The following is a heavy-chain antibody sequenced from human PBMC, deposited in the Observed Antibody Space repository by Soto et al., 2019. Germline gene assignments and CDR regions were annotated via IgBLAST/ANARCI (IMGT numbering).Heavy chain of an antibody. Sequence: APVKVSCKASGYTFTSYGISWVRQAPGQGLKWMGWISAYNGNTNYAQKLQGRVTMTTDTSTSTAYMELRSLRSDDTAVYYCARVRYYDSSAQGSDAFDIWGQGTMVTVSS. CDR3: ARVRYYDSSAQGSDAFDI. V-gene: IGHV1-18*01. J-gene: IGHJ3*02. D-gene: IGHD3-22*01. CDR2: ISAYNGNT. CDR1: GYTFTSYG.